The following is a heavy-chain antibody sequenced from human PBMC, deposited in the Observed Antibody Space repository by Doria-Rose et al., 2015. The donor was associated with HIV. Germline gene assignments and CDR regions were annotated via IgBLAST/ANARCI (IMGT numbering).Heavy chain of an antibody. V-gene: IGHV4-39*07. CDR2: VYYGGTT. J-gene: IGHJ4*02. Sequence: QVQLQESGPGLVKPSETLSLTCSVSGGSISSENYYWGWIRQPPEKGLEWIGTVYYGGTTYYNPSPKGRATISIDTSKNQVPLRRTSVTAADTALYFCARKGARYTSSSGGFDNWGQGTLVTVSS. CDR3: ARKGARYTSSSGGFDN. CDR1: GGSISSENYY. D-gene: IGHD6-6*01.